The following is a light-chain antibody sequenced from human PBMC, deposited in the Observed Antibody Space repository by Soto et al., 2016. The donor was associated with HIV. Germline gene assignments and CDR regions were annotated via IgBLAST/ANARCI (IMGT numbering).Light chain of an antibody. Sequence: DFVLTQSPLSLAVTLGQPASISCRSSESLVHSDGHTYLHWFQQRPGQSPRRLIYKVSNRDSGVPDRFSGSGSGTYFTLKISRVQSEDVGVYYCTQGTQVSPISFGQGTRLEIK. V-gene: IGKV2-30*02. CDR3: TQGTQVSPIS. CDR2: KVS. J-gene: IGKJ5*01. CDR1: ESLVHSDGHTY.